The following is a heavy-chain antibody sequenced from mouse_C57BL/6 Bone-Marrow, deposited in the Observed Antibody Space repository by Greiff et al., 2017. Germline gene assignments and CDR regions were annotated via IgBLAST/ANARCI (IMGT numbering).Heavy chain of an antibody. CDR2: INPNNGGT. CDR3: ARGPYYDGSSYVPFAY. J-gene: IGHJ3*01. CDR1: GYTFTDYN. D-gene: IGHD1-1*01. V-gene: IGHV1-18*01. Sequence: VQLKESGPELVKPGASVKIPCKASGYTFTDYNMDWVKQSHGKSLEWIGDINPNNGGTIYNQKFKGKATLTVDKSSSTAYMELRSLTTEDTAVYDCARGPYYDGSSYVPFAYWGQGTLVTVSA.